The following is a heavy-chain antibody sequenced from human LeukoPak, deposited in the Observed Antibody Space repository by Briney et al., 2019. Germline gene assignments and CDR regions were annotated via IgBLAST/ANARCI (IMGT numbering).Heavy chain of an antibody. J-gene: IGHJ4*02. CDR3: GYDSSGYPNDNIDY. CDR1: GFTFSSYE. D-gene: IGHD3-22*01. Sequence: GGSLRLSCAASGFTFSSYEMNWVRQAPGKGLEWVSYISSSGSTIYYADSVKGRFTISRDNAKNTLYLQMNSLRAEDTAVYYCGYDSSGYPNDNIDYWGQGTLVTVSS. V-gene: IGHV3-48*03. CDR2: ISSSGSTI.